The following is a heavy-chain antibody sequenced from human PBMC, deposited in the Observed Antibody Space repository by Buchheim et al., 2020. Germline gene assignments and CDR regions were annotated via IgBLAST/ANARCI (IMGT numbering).Heavy chain of an antibody. CDR2: IWYDGSNK. J-gene: IGHJ4*02. V-gene: IGHV3-33*01. D-gene: IGHD1-26*01. CDR3: ARDGSQVGAPYYFDY. CDR1: GFTFSSYG. Sequence: QVQLVESGGGVVQPGRSLRLSCAASGFTFSSYGMHWVRQAPGKGLEWVAVIWYDGSNKYYADSVKGRFTISRDNSKNTLYLQMNSLRAEDTAVYYCARDGSQVGAPYYFDYWGQGTL.